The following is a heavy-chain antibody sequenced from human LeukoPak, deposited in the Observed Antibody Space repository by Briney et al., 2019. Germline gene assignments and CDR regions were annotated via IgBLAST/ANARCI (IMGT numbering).Heavy chain of an antibody. J-gene: IGHJ5*02. CDR2: LYYGGST. Sequence: SETLSLTCSVSGGSISSSDYHWGWIRQPPGKGLEWIGNLYYGGSTSYNPSLKSLVTISVDTSKNQFSLKLSSVTAADTAVYYCARLKRYCSVSSCYLNWLDPWGQGTLVTVSS. V-gene: IGHV4-39*01. CDR1: GGSISSSDYH. D-gene: IGHD2-15*01. CDR3: ARLKRYCSVSSCYLNWLDP.